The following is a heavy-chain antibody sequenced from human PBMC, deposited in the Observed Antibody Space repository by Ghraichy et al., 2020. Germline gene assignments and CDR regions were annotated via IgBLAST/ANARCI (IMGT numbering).Heavy chain of an antibody. V-gene: IGHV1-24*01. J-gene: IGHJ4*02. CDR2: FDPEDGET. CDR1: GYTLTELS. CDR3: ATASLPANFLEWLFKKGVPYYFDY. D-gene: IGHD3-3*01. Sequence: ASVKVSCKVSGYTLTELSMHWVRQAPGKGLEWMGGFDPEDGETIYAQKFQGRVTMTEDTSTDTAYMELSSLRSEDTAVYYCATASLPANFLEWLFKKGVPYYFDYWGQGTLVTVSS.